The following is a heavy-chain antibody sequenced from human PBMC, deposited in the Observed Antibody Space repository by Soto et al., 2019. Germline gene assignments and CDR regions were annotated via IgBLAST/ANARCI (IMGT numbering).Heavy chain of an antibody. CDR2: ISSSSSYI. Sequence: EVQLVESGGGLVKPGGSLRLSCAASGFTFSSYSMNWVRQAPGKGLEWVSSISSSSSYIYYADSVKGRFTISRDNAKNSLYLQMTSLRAEDTAVYYCARVGVGYCSGGSCYTSSNNWFDPWGQGTLVTVSS. D-gene: IGHD2-15*01. J-gene: IGHJ5*02. CDR3: ARVGVGYCSGGSCYTSSNNWFDP. CDR1: GFTFSSYS. V-gene: IGHV3-21*01.